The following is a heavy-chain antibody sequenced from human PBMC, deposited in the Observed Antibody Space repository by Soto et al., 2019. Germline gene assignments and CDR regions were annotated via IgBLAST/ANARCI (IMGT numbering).Heavy chain of an antibody. D-gene: IGHD1-1*01. CDR2: IIPIFGTA. Sequence: GASVKVSCKASGGTFSSYAISWVRQAPGQGLEWMGGIIPIFGTANYAQKFQGRVTITADESTSTAYMELSSLRSEDTAVYYCARGPGAPYFYYYYGMDVWGQGTTVTVSS. CDR3: ARGPGAPYFYYYYGMDV. J-gene: IGHJ6*02. V-gene: IGHV1-69*13. CDR1: GGTFSSYA.